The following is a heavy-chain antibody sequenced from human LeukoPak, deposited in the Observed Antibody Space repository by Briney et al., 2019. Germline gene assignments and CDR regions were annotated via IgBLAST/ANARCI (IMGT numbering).Heavy chain of an antibody. D-gene: IGHD2-21*02. V-gene: IGHV3-33*01. J-gene: IGHJ4*02. Sequence: GGSLRLSCAASGFTFSSYGMHWVRQAPGKGLEWVAVIWYDGSNKYYADSVKGRFTSSRDNSKNTLYLQMNSLRAEDTAVYYCAREAYCGGDCYPEYWGQGTLVTVSS. CDR1: GFTFSSYG. CDR2: IWYDGSNK. CDR3: AREAYCGGDCYPEY.